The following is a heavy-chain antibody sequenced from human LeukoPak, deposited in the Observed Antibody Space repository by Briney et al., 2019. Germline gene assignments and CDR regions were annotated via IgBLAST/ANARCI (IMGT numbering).Heavy chain of an antibody. Sequence: GGSLRLSCAASGFTLSRYWMHWVSQAAGKGLMWVSRISPDGSTTLYADSVKGRFTISRDNAKNTLYLQMNSLGAEDTAVYYCTTVLSSNRYNLCDDWGQGTLVTVSS. J-gene: IGHJ4*02. D-gene: IGHD6-13*01. CDR1: GFTLSRYW. V-gene: IGHV3-74*03. CDR2: ISPDGSTT. CDR3: TTVLSSNRYNLCDD.